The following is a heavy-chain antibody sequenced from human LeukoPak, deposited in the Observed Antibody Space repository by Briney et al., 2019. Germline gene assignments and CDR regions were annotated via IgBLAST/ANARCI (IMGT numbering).Heavy chain of an antibody. CDR3: ARLHYDFWSGPNWFDP. J-gene: IGHJ5*02. D-gene: IGHD3-3*01. Sequence: ASVKVSCKASGYTFTSYDINWVRQATEQGLEWMGWMNPNSGNTGYAQKFQGRVTMTRNTSISTAYMELSSLRSEDTAVYYCARLHYDFWSGPNWFDPWGQGTPVTVSS. V-gene: IGHV1-8*01. CDR2: MNPNSGNT. CDR1: GYTFTSYD.